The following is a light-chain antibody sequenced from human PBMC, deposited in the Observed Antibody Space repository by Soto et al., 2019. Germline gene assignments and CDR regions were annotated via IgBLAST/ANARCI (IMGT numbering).Light chain of an antibody. Sequence: DIQMTQSPSSLSSSVGDRVTITCRESQSISNYLNWYQQKPGKAPKVLIYAASALQSGVPSRFSGSGSGTDFTLTISSLQPEDFATYYCQQTYNTPRTFGQGTKLEIK. CDR2: AAS. V-gene: IGKV1-39*01. J-gene: IGKJ2*01. CDR3: QQTYNTPRT. CDR1: QSISNY.